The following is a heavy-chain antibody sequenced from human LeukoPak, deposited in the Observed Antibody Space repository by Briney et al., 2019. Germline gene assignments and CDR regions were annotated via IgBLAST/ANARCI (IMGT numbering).Heavy chain of an antibody. CDR2: IKSKTDGGTT. D-gene: IGHD1-26*01. CDR3: TTTRIVGATMDWDY. CDR1: GFTFSNAW. V-gene: IGHV3-15*01. Sequence: PGGSLRLSCAASGFTFSNAWMSWVRQAPGKGLEWVGRIKSKTDGGTTDYAAPVKGRFTISRDDSKNTLYLQMNSLKTEDTAVYYCTTTRIVGATMDWDYWGQGTLVTVPS. J-gene: IGHJ4*02.